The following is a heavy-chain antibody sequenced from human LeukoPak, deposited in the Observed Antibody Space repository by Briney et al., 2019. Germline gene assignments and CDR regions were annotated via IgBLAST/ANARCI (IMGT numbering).Heavy chain of an antibody. Sequence: GGSLRLSCAASGFSFSIYWMTWVRQAPGKGLEWAANIKEDGSEKYYVDSVKGRFTISRDNAKTSLYLQMNSLRAEDTAMYYCARARSGSYDYFDYWGQGTLVTVSS. J-gene: IGHJ4*02. D-gene: IGHD1-26*01. CDR2: IKEDGSEK. CDR3: ARARSGSYDYFDY. V-gene: IGHV3-7*01. CDR1: GFSFSIYW.